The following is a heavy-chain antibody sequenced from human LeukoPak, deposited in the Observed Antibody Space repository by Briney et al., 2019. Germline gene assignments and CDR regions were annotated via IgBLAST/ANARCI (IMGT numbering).Heavy chain of an antibody. CDR3: ARGGSGYYYYFDY. CDR1: GGTFGSYA. D-gene: IGHD3-22*01. J-gene: IGHJ4*02. V-gene: IGHV1-69*13. CDR2: IIPIFGTA. Sequence: SVKVSCKASGGTFGSYAISWVRQAPGQGLEWMGGIIPIFGTANYAQKFQGRVTITADESTSTAYMELSSLRSEDTAVYYCARGGSGYYYYFDYWGQGTLVTVSS.